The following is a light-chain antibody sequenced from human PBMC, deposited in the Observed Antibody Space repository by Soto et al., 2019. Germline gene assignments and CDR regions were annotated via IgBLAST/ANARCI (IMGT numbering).Light chain of an antibody. V-gene: IGKV3D-15*01. Sequence: EIVMTQSPATLSVSPGERATLFCRASQSISNKLAWYQQRPGQAPRLLIYGASIRGTGITDRFSGSGSGTEFTLTISSLQSEDCAVYYCQQYNDWLGTFGQGTKVEI. CDR3: QQYNDWLGT. CDR1: QSISNK. CDR2: GAS. J-gene: IGKJ1*01.